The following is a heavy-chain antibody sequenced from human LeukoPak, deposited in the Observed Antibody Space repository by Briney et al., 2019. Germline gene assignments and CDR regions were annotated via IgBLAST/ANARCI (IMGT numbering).Heavy chain of an antibody. Sequence: GGSLRLSCAASGFTFSSYEMNWVRQAPGKGLEWVSYISSSGSTIYYADSVKGRFTISRDNAKNSLYLQMNSLRAEDTAVYYCARDYDSSGYFVYWGQGTLVTVSS. CDR2: ISSSGSTI. J-gene: IGHJ4*02. V-gene: IGHV3-48*03. CDR3: ARDYDSSGYFVY. D-gene: IGHD3-22*01. CDR1: GFTFSSYE.